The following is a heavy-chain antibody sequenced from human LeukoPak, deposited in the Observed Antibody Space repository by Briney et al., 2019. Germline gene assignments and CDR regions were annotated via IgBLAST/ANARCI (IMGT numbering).Heavy chain of an antibody. CDR3: AKENYSSSRHADY. J-gene: IGHJ4*02. D-gene: IGHD6-13*01. Sequence: PGGFLRLSCAASGFTFSSYGMHWVRQAPGKGLEWAAFIRYDGSNKYYEDSVKGRFTISRDNSKNTLYLQMNSLRAEDTAVYYCAKENYSSSRHADYWGQGTLVTVSS. V-gene: IGHV3-30*02. CDR1: GFTFSSYG. CDR2: IRYDGSNK.